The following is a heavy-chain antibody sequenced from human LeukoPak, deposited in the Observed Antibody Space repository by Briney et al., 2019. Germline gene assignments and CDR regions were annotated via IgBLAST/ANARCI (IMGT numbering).Heavy chain of an antibody. V-gene: IGHV3-30-3*01. D-gene: IGHD3-22*01. CDR2: ISYDGSNK. J-gene: IGHJ3*02. CDR1: GFTFSNCA. CDR3: ARDLYDSSESAFDI. Sequence: GGSLRLSCAASGFTFSNCAMHWVRQAPGKGLEWVAVISYDGSNKYYADSVKGRFTISRDNSKNTLYLQMNSLRAEDTAVYYCARDLYDSSESAFDIWGQGTMFTVSS.